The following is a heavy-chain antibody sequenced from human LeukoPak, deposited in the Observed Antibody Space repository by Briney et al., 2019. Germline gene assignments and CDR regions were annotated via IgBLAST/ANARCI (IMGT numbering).Heavy chain of an antibody. J-gene: IGHJ4*02. V-gene: IGHV3-66*01. CDR2: IYNGGST. CDR1: GFTVSNNY. CDR3: ASGRGMAVAGTILNY. Sequence: GGSLRLSCVVSGFTVSNNYMSWVRQAPGKGLEWVSVIYNGGSTYYADSVKGRFTISRDNSKNTLYLQMSSLRAEDTAVYYCASGRGMAVAGTILNYWGQGTLVTVSS. D-gene: IGHD6-19*01.